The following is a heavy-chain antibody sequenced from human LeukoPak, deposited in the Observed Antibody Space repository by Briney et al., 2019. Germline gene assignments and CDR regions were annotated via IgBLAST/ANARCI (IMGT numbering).Heavy chain of an antibody. CDR1: GFTFSSYS. D-gene: IGHD2-2*01. CDR2: ISSSSSYI. J-gene: IGHJ4*02. V-gene: IGHV3-21*01. Sequence: PGGSLRLSCAASGFTFSSYSMNWVRQAPGKGLEWVSSISSSSSYIYYADSVKGRFTISRDNAKNSLYLQMNSLRAEDTAVYYCAVYCSSTSCLDYWGQGTLVTVSS. CDR3: AVYCSSTSCLDY.